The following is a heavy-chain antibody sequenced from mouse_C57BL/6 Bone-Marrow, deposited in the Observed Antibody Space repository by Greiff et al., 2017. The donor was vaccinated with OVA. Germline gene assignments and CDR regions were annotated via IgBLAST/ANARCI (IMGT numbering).Heavy chain of an antibody. CDR3: TGETLPAWFAY. D-gene: IGHD1-2*01. J-gene: IGHJ3*01. CDR2: ISSGGDYI. CDR1: GFTFSSYA. V-gene: IGHV5-9-1*02. Sequence: EVKVVESGEGLVKPGGSLKLSCAASGFTFSSYAMSWVRQTPEKRLEWVAYISSGGDYIYYAATVKGRFTISRDNARNTLYLQMRSLKSEDTAMCYCTGETLPAWFAYWGQGTLVTVSA.